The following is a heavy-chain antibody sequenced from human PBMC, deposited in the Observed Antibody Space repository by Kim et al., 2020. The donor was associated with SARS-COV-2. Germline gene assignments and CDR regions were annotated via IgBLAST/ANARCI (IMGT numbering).Heavy chain of an antibody. CDR1: GGSISSGCYC. Sequence: SETLSLTCTVSGGSISSGCYCWSWHRQPPGKGLEWFGYSYYSGSTYYNPSLKSRVTISVDTSQNQFSLTLSSVAAAAAALYYCARDRSYYDSSGYYYYG. CDR3: ARDRSYYDSSGYYYYG. CDR2: SYYSGST. V-gene: IGHV4-31*03. J-gene: IGHJ6*01. D-gene: IGHD3-22*01.